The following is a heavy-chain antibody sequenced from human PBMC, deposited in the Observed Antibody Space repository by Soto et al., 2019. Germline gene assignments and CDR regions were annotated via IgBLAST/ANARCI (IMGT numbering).Heavy chain of an antibody. CDR3: ARGDRGGFDL. Sequence: EVQLVESGGGLVQPGESLRLSCAASGFTFDYYWMHWVRQAPGKGLGWVSRVHSDGTTKTYADSVKGRLTISRDNARNTVSLQLSSLRAEDTAIYYCARGDRGGFDLWGHGTVVTVSS. CDR2: VHSDGTTK. J-gene: IGHJ3*01. CDR1: GFTFDYYW. V-gene: IGHV3-74*01. D-gene: IGHD3-10*01.